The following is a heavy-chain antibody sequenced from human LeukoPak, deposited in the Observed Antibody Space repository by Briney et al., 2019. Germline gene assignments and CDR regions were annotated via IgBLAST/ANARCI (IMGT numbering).Heavy chain of an antibody. V-gene: IGHV3-74*01. Sequence: GGSLRLSCAASGFTFSSYWMHWVRQAPGKGLVWVSRINSDGSSTSYADSVKGRFTISRDNAKNTLYLQMNSLRAEDTAVYYCARGVYSSLPFDYWGQGTLVTVSS. CDR2: INSDGSST. CDR3: ARGVYSSLPFDY. D-gene: IGHD6-6*01. CDR1: GFTFSSYW. J-gene: IGHJ4*02.